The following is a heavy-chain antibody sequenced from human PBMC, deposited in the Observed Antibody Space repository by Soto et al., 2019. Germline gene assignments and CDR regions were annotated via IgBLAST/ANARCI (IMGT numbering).Heavy chain of an antibody. Sequence: QVQLVQSGAEMQQPGASVRVSCKASGGTFSKYAFSWVRQAPGQGLEWLGGTIPMSGTPNYAQRCQGRVAISADESTATVYMELSSLRSEDTAVYFCARPLRDRNYYYGMAVWGQGTTVTVSS. CDR1: GGTFSKYA. V-gene: IGHV1-69*01. D-gene: IGHD3-22*01. CDR2: TIPMSGTP. J-gene: IGHJ6*02. CDR3: ARPLRDRNYYYGMAV.